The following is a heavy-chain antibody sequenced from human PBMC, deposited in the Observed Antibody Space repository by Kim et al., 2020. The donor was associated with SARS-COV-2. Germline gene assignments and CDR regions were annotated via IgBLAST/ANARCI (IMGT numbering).Heavy chain of an antibody. Sequence: GGSLRLSCAASGFTFSNAWMSWVRQAPGKGLEWVGRIKSKTDGGTTDYAAPVKGRFTISRDDSKNTLYLQMNSLKTEDTAVYYCTTDHHTTVTTDFDYWGQGTLVTVSS. J-gene: IGHJ4*02. CDR3: TTDHHTTVTTDFDY. V-gene: IGHV3-15*01. D-gene: IGHD4-17*01. CDR2: IKSKTDGGTT. CDR1: GFTFSNAW.